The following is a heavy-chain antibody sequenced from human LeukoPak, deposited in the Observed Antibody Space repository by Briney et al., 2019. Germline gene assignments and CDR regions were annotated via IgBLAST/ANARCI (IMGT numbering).Heavy chain of an antibody. CDR3: TSRTYYYDSSGLLEDDC. V-gene: IGHV3-73*01. CDR2: IRSKANSYAT. Sequence: GGSLRLSCAASGFTFSGSAMHWVRQASGKGLEWVGRIRSKANSYATAYAASVKGRFTISRDDSKNTAYLQMNSLKTEDTAVYYCTSRTYYYDSSGLLEDDCWGQGTLVTVSS. J-gene: IGHJ4*02. D-gene: IGHD3-22*01. CDR1: GFTFSGSA.